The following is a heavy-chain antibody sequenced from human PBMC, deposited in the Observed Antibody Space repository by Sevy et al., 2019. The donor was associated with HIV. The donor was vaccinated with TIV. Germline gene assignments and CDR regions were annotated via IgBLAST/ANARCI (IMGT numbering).Heavy chain of an antibody. CDR3: ARGYCSGGSCSYDY. D-gene: IGHD2-15*01. J-gene: IGHJ4*02. CDR2: IYYSGST. Sequence: SETLSLTCTVSGGSISSYYWSWIRQPPGRGLEWIGYIYYSGSTNYNPSLKSRVTISVDTSKNQFSLKLSSVTAADTAVYYRARGYCSGGSCSYDYWGQGTLVTVSS. V-gene: IGHV4-59*01. CDR1: GGSISSYY.